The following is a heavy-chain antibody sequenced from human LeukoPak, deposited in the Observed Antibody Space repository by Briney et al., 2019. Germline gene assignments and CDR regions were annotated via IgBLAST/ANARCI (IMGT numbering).Heavy chain of an antibody. CDR2: INPNSGGT. CDR3: AREGGYDFGPYNWFDP. D-gene: IGHD5-12*01. Sequence: ASVKVSCKASGYTFTCYYMHWVRQAPGQGLEWMGWINPNSGGTNYAQKFQGRVTMTRDTSISTAYMELSRLRSDDTAVYYCAREGGYDFGPYNWFDPWGQGTLVTVSS. J-gene: IGHJ5*02. CDR1: GYTFTCYY. V-gene: IGHV1-2*02.